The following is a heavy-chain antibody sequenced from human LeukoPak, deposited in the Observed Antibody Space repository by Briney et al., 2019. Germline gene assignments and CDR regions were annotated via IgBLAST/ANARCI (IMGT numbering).Heavy chain of an antibody. J-gene: IGHJ5*02. Sequence: ASVKVSCKVSGYTLTELSMHWVRQAPGKGLEWTGGFDPEDGETIYAQKFQGRVTMTRDTSTSTVYMELSSLRSEDTAVYYCARVPSTSYENWFDPWGRGTLVTVSS. V-gene: IGHV1-24*01. D-gene: IGHD2-2*01. CDR1: GYTLTELS. CDR3: ARVPSTSYENWFDP. CDR2: FDPEDGET.